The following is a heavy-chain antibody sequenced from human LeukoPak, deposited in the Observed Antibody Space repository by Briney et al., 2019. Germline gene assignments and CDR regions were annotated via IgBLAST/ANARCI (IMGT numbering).Heavy chain of an antibody. Sequence: ASVKVSCKASGYTFTSYYMHWVRQAPGQGLEWMGIINPSGGSTSYAQKFQGRVTMTRDTSTSTVYMELSSLRSDDTAVYYCARARITVPAFDIWGQGTMVTVSS. V-gene: IGHV1-46*01. D-gene: IGHD4-17*01. CDR2: INPSGGST. CDR3: ARARITVPAFDI. CDR1: GYTFTSYY. J-gene: IGHJ3*02.